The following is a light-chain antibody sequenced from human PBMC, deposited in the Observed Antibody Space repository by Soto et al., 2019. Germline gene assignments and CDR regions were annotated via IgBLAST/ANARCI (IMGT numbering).Light chain of an antibody. Sequence: QYALTQPPSASGSPGQSVTISCTGTSSDGGGYNYVSWYQQHPGKAPKLMIYEVSKRPSGVPDRFSGSKSGNTASLTVSGVQADDVAAYYRRSYAGSNHLVFGGGTKLTVL. V-gene: IGLV2-8*01. CDR2: EVS. CDR1: SSDGGGYNY. J-gene: IGLJ2*01. CDR3: RSYAGSNHLV.